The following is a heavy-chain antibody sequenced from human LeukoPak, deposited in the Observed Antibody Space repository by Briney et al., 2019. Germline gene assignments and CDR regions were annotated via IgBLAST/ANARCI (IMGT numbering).Heavy chain of an antibody. D-gene: IGHD4-17*01. CDR3: ARDLGYGALDP. V-gene: IGHV3-7*01. J-gene: IGHJ5*02. CDR1: GFTFTSYW. Sequence: QPGGSLRLSCAASGFTFTSYWMNWVRQAPGKGLEWVALINPDGSQTNYVDPVKGRFTISRDNAENSSYLQMNSLRAEDTAVYYCARDLGYGALDPWGQGTLVTVSS. CDR2: INPDGSQT.